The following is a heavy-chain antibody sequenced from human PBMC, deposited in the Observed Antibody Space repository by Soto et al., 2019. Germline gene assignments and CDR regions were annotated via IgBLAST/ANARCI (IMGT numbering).Heavy chain of an antibody. J-gene: IGHJ3*02. CDR1: GFTFSSYW. CDR2: IKQDGSEK. D-gene: IGHD3-22*01. CDR3: ARWYYYDSSGYYQTTYAFEI. Sequence: GGSLRLSCAASGFTFSSYWMSWVRQAPGKGLEWVANIKQDGSEKYYVDSVKGRFTISRDNAKNSLYLQMNSLRAEDTAVYYCARWYYYDSSGYYQTTYAFEIWGQGTMVTVSS. V-gene: IGHV3-7*04.